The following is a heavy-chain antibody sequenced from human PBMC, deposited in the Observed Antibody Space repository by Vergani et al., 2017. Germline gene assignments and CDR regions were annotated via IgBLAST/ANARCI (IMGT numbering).Heavy chain of an antibody. CDR2: IYRTGRT. CDR1: GFSIDNGYY. Sequence: QVQLQESGPGLVKPSETLSLTCAVSGFSIDNGYYWDWIRQPPGKGLEWIGSIYRTGRTHFNPSLKSRVTIPVDTSNNHFSLRLNSLTAPDTAVYYCARRSGIVYDIFSGTQYFFDFWGQGTLVTVSS. CDR3: ARRSGIVYDIFSGTQYFFDF. J-gene: IGHJ4*02. V-gene: IGHV4-38-2*01. D-gene: IGHD3-9*01.